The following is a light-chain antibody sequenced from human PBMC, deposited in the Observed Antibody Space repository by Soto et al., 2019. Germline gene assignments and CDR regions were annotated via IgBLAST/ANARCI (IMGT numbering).Light chain of an antibody. J-gene: IGKJ1*01. CDR1: QSISNA. CDR3: HKYNNWQWT. V-gene: IGKV3-15*01. CDR2: DEY. Sequence: VRTKSPATMSVSPGERVTLSCRASQSISNALAWYHHKPGQTPRLLIYDEYARATGVQARFSGSRSGPEFTLTINSMQSEEFAVYYCHKYNNWQWTFGQGTQLDIK.